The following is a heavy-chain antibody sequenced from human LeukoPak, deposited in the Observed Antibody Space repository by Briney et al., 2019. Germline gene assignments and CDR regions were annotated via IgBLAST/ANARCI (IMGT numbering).Heavy chain of an antibody. CDR2: ISYDGSDK. CDR3: AQDDYYDSSGDPNWFAP. Sequence: GRSLRLSCAASGFTFSSYGMHWVRQAPGKGLEWVAVISYDGSDKYYADSVKGRFTISRDNSKNTLYLQMNSLRAEDTAVYFCAQDDYYDSSGDPNWFAPWGQGTLVTVSS. J-gene: IGHJ5*02. CDR1: GFTFSSYG. D-gene: IGHD3-22*01. V-gene: IGHV3-30*18.